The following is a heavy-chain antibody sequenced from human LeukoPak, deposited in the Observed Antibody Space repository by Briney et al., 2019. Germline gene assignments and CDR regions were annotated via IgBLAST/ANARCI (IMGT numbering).Heavy chain of an antibody. J-gene: IGHJ4*02. CDR2: IKPDGSET. D-gene: IGHD4-17*01. Sequence: GGSLRLSCGASGFSFSDSWMSWVRQPPGKGPEWVASIKPDGSETYTVDAVQGRFIISRDNAKNSLYLQMNSLRAEDTAVYYCARDPRIRLRGDYWGQGTLVTVSS. V-gene: IGHV3-7*01. CDR3: ARDPRIRLRGDY. CDR1: GFSFSDSW.